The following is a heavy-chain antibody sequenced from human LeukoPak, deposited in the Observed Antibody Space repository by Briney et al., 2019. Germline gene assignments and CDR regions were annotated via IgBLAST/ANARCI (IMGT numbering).Heavy chain of an antibody. J-gene: IGHJ6*03. V-gene: IGHV4-38-2*02. CDR1: GYSISSGYY. Sequence: ASETLSLTCTVSGYSISSGYYWGWIRQPPGKGLEWIGSIYHSGSTYYNPSLKSRVTMSLDTSKNQFSLKLSSVTAADTAVYYCTRGSIAYYYMDVWGKGTTVTISS. D-gene: IGHD3-22*01. CDR2: IYHSGST. CDR3: TRGSIAYYYMDV.